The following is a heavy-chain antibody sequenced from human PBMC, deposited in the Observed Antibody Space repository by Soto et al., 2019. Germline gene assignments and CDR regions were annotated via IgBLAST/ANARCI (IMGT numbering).Heavy chain of an antibody. D-gene: IGHD3-22*01. J-gene: IGHJ4*02. CDR3: AKSAPGITMIVVVDIDY. Sequence: GGSLRLSCAASGFTVSSYGMHWVRKAPGKGLEWVAVISYDGSNKYYADPVKGRFTISRDNSKNTLYLQMNSLRAEDTAVYYCAKSAPGITMIVVVDIDYWGQGTLVTVSS. CDR2: ISYDGSNK. CDR1: GFTVSSYG. V-gene: IGHV3-30*18.